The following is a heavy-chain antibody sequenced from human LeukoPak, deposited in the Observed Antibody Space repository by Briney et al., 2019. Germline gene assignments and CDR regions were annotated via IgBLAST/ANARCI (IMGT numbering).Heavy chain of an antibody. CDR3: AGAGRTKFDP. CDR2: IYYSGST. D-gene: IGHD2-15*01. J-gene: IGHJ5*02. V-gene: IGHV4-39*07. Sequence: SETLSLTCTVSGGSISSSIYYWGWIRQPPGKGLEWIGSIYYSGSTYYNPSLKSRVTISVDTSKNQFSLKLSSVTAADTAVYYCAGAGRTKFDPWGQGTLVTVSS. CDR1: GGSISSSIYY.